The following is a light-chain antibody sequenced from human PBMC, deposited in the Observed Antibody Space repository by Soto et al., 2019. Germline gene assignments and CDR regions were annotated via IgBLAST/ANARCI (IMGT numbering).Light chain of an antibody. J-gene: IGKJ1*01. CDR2: KAS. V-gene: IGKV1-5*03. CDR1: QSISSW. CDR3: IQYNNFWT. Sequence: DIQMTQSPSTLSASVGDRVTITCRASQSISSWLAWYQQTPGKAPKLLIYKASTLESGVPSRFSGSGSGTEFTLTISSLEPDDFATYHCIQYNNFWTFGQGTKVEIK.